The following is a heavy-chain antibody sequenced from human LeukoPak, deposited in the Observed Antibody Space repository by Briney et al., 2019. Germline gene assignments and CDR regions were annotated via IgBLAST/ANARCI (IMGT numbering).Heavy chain of an antibody. CDR3: ARGGIAAAQDY. CDR1: GGSFSGYY. V-gene: IGHV4-34*01. CDR2: INHSGST. D-gene: IGHD6-13*01. Sequence: PSETLSLTCAVYGGSFSGYYWSWIRQPPGKRLEWIGEINHSGSTNYNPSLKSRVTISVDTSKNQFSLKLSSVTAADTAVYYCARGGIAAAQDYWGQGTLVTVSS. J-gene: IGHJ4*02.